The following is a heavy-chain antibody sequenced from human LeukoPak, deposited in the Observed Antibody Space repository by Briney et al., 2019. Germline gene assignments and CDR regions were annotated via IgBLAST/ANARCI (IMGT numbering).Heavy chain of an antibody. J-gene: IGHJ5*02. CDR2: INHSGST. CDR3: ARNGAAYGGISADPSWFDP. Sequence: PSETLSLTCAVYGGSFSGYYWSWIRQPPGKGLEWIGEINHSGSTNYNPSLKSRVTISVDTSKNQFSLKLSSVTAADTAVYYCARNGAAYGGISADPSWFDPWGRGTLVTVSS. CDR1: GGSFSGYY. D-gene: IGHD4-23*01. V-gene: IGHV4-34*01.